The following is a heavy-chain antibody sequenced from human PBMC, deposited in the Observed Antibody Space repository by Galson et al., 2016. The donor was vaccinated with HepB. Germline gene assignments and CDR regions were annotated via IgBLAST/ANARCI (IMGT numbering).Heavy chain of an antibody. CDR2: IYPGDSDK. Sequence: QSGAEVKKPGESLKISCKGSGYSFTSCWIGWVRQMPGKGLEWMGIIYPGDSDKRYSPSFQGQVTISADKSISTAHLQWSSLKASDSGMDYCARPYCSGGRCYLDYWGQGTLVTVSS. D-gene: IGHD2-15*01. CDR3: ARPYCSGGRCYLDY. V-gene: IGHV5-51*01. CDR1: GYSFTSCW. J-gene: IGHJ4*02.